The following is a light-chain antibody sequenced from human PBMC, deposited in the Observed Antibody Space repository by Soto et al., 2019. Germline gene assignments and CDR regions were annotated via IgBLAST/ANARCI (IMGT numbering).Light chain of an antibody. J-gene: IGKJ1*01. CDR2: TAS. CDR3: HKYDSAPQT. V-gene: IGKV1-27*01. CDR1: QDIGNY. Sequence: DIQMTQSPSSLSASVGDRVSITCRASQDIGNYLAWFQQKPGRVPKLLIHTASSLQSGVPSRFSGSGSGSDFTLTISSLQPEDVATYFCHKYDSAPQTFGQGTKVEIK.